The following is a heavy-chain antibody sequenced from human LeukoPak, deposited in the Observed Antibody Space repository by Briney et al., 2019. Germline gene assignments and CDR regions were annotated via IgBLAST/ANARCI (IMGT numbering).Heavy chain of an antibody. CDR3: ARVGVDYSGNIIKYYFDY. V-gene: IGHV4-59*01. CDR1: GGSISSYY. J-gene: IGHJ4*02. D-gene: IGHD4-23*01. Sequence: PSETLSLSCTVSGGSISSYYWSWIRQPPGKGLEWIGYIYYSGTTNYNPSLKSRVIISVDTSKNQFSLKLSPVIAADTAVYYCARVGVDYSGNIIKYYFDYWGQGTLVTVSS. CDR2: IYYSGTT.